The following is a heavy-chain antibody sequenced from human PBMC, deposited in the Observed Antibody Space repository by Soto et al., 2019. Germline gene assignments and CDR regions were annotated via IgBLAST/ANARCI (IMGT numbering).Heavy chain of an antibody. CDR3: AKNGGYSFLTGYLDS. V-gene: IGHV3-9*01. CDR2: ISGNSGSI. D-gene: IGHD3-9*01. J-gene: IGHJ4*02. Sequence: EVQLVESGGGLVQPGGSLRLSCEASGFTFDGYAMHWVRQAPGKGLEWVSGISGNSGSIVYADSVRGRFTISRDNAKNSLYVEMNNLRPEDTAMYYCAKNGGYSFLTGYLDSWGQGTLVTVSS. CDR1: GFTFDGYA.